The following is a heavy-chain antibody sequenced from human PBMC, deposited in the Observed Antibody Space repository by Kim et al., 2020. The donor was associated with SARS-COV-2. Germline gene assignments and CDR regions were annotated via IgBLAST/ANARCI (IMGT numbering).Heavy chain of an antibody. J-gene: IGHJ3*02. CDR1: AGSISSGGYS. V-gene: IGHV4-30-2*01. D-gene: IGHD3-22*01. CDR2: IYQSGSP. CDR3: ARVDYDSSGYPRRAFDI. Sequence: SETLSLTCAVSAGSISSGGYSWSWIRQPPGKGLEWIGYIYQSGSPYYNPSLKSRVTISVDRSKNQFSLKLSSVTAADTAVYYCARVDYDSSGYPRRAFDIWGQGTMVTVSS.